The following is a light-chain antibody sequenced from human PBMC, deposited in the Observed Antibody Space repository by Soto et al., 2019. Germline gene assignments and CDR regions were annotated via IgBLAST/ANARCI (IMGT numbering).Light chain of an antibody. J-gene: IGKJ1*01. CDR3: LQPNTYPWP. CDR2: DAS. V-gene: IGKV1-5*01. Sequence: EIQMNMSLSTVSASVGDRVTITCRASQSISSWLAWYQQKPGKAPKLLIYDASSLESGVPSRFSGSGSGTEFTLTISSLQPEDFATYYCLQPNTYPWPFGQVTIVDIK. CDR1: QSISSW.